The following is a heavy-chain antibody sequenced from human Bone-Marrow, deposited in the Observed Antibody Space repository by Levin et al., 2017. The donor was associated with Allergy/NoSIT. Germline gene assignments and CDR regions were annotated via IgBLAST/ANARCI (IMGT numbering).Heavy chain of an antibody. CDR2: IIPILGIA. CDR3: ARDSEEDVVVVAAYYYYGMDV. J-gene: IGHJ6*02. CDR1: GGTFSSYT. V-gene: IGHV1-69*04. D-gene: IGHD2-15*01. Sequence: SVKVSCKASGGTFSSYTISWVRQAPGQGLEWMGRIIPILGIANYAQKFQGRVTITADKSTSTAYMELSSLRSEDTAVYYCARDSEEDVVVVAAYYYYGMDVWGQGTTVTVSS.